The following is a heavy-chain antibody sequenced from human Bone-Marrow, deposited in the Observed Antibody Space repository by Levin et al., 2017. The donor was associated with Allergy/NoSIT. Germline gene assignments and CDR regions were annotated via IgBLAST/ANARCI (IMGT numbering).Heavy chain of an antibody. CDR1: GYTFTSYD. Sequence: ASVKVSCKASGYTFTSYDINWVRQATGQGLEWMGWMNPNSGNTGYAQKFQGRVTMTRNTSISTAYMELSSLRSEDTAVYYCARVPLLWFGELSPYFDYWGQGTLVTVSS. CDR3: ARVPLLWFGELSPYFDY. D-gene: IGHD3-10*01. V-gene: IGHV1-8*01. J-gene: IGHJ4*02. CDR2: MNPNSGNT.